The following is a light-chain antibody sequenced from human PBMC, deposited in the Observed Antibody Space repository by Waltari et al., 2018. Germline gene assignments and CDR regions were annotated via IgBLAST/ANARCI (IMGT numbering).Light chain of an antibody. Sequence: TISCTGTSSDVGGYNYVSWYQQHPGKAPKLIIYDVTKRPSGVPDRFSGSKSGNTASLTISGLQAEDEADYYCCSYGGSYSFVVFGGGTKLTVL. J-gene: IGLJ2*01. CDR1: SSDVGGYNY. CDR2: DVT. V-gene: IGLV2-11*03. CDR3: CSYGGSYSFVV.